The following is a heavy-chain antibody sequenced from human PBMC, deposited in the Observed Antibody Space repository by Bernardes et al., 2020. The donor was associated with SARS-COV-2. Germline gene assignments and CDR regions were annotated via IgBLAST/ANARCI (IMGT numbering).Heavy chain of an antibody. Sequence: TLSLTCTVSGGSISSGGYYWSWLRQHPGKGLEWIGYIYYSGSTYYNPSLKSRVTISVDTSKNQFSLKLSSVTAADTAVYYCARGITIFGVVDCMDVWGQGTTVTVSS. J-gene: IGHJ6*02. D-gene: IGHD3-3*01. CDR3: ARGITIFGVVDCMDV. V-gene: IGHV4-31*03. CDR2: IYYSGST. CDR1: GGSISSGGYY.